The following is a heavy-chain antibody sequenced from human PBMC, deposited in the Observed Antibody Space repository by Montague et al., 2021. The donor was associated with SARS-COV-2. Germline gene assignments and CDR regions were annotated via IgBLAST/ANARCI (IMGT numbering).Heavy chain of an antibody. CDR2: IYPRNSDT. V-gene: IGHV5-51*03. J-gene: IGHJ5*02. CDR1: GYSFTNYW. Sequence: QSGAEVKKPGESLQISCKVSGYSFTNYWIGWVRQMPGKGLEWMGLIYPRNSDTRYSPSFQGQVTISADKSINTAYLQWSSLKASDTAVYYCARLEHGLWVVVSATGFFDTWGQGTLVTVSS. D-gene: IGHD2-15*01. CDR3: ARLEHGLWVVVSATGFFDT.